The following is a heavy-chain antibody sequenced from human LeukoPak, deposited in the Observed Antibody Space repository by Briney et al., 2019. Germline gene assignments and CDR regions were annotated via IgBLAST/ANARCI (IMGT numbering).Heavy chain of an antibody. J-gene: IGHJ6*04. V-gene: IGHV4-34*01. CDR1: GYSISSGYY. CDR3: ARVTVLRYFDWSTYYYGMDV. CDR2: INHSGST. Sequence: KPSETLSLTCAVSGYSISSGYYWSWIRQPPGKGLEWIGEINHSGSTNYNPSLKSRVTISVDTSKNQFSLKLSSVTAADTAVYYCARVTVLRYFDWSTYYYGMDVWGKGTTVTVSS. D-gene: IGHD3-9*01.